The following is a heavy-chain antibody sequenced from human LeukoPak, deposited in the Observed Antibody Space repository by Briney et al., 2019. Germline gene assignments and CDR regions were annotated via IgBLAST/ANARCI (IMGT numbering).Heavy chain of an antibody. V-gene: IGHV3-48*04. Sequence: GGSLRLSCAASGFTFSSYSMNWVRQAPGKGLGWVSYISSSGSTIYYADSVKGRFTISRDNAKNSLYLQMNSLRAEDTAVYYCARVEYSSGWYSGYYYYMDVWGKGTTVTVSS. CDR1: GFTFSSYS. J-gene: IGHJ6*03. D-gene: IGHD6-19*01. CDR2: ISSSGSTI. CDR3: ARVEYSSGWYSGYYYYMDV.